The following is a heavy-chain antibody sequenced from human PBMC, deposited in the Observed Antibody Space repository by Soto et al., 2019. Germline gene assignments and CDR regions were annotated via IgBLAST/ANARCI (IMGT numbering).Heavy chain of an antibody. CDR2: IDPSDSYT. Sequence: GESLKISCKGSGYSFTSYWISWVRQMPGKGLEWMGRIDPSDSYTNYSPSFQGHVTISADKSISTAYLQWSSLKASDTAMYYCASSYCSSTSCYGPIYYYYGMDVWSQGTTVTVSS. J-gene: IGHJ6*02. V-gene: IGHV5-10-1*01. CDR3: ASSYCSSTSCYGPIYYYYGMDV. CDR1: GYSFTSYW. D-gene: IGHD2-2*01.